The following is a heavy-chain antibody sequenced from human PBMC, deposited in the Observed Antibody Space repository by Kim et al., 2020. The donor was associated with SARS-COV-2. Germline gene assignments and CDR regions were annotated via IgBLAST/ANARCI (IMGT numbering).Heavy chain of an antibody. D-gene: IGHD3-10*01. Sequence: VKGRTTIARDNPKNTLYIQMNSLRAEDTAVYYCARPHYYYGSGPHWGQGTLVTVSS. J-gene: IGHJ4*02. V-gene: IGHV3-53*01. CDR3: ARPHYYYGSGPH.